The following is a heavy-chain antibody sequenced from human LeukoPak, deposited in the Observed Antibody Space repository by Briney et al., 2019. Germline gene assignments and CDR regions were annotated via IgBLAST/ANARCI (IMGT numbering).Heavy chain of an antibody. Sequence: SETLSLTCTVSGGSINSYYWSWIRQPPGKGLEWIGEINHSGSTNYNPSLKSRVTISVDTSKNQFSLKLSSVTAADTAVYYCARGKQQLHWFDPWGQGTLVTV. CDR3: ARGKQQLHWFDP. CDR2: INHSGST. V-gene: IGHV4-34*01. D-gene: IGHD6-13*01. CDR1: GGSINSYY. J-gene: IGHJ5*02.